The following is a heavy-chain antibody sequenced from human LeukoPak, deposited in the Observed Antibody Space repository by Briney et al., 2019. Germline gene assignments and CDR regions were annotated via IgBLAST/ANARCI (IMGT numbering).Heavy chain of an antibody. Sequence: ASVKVSCKASGYTFTTYYMHWVRQAPGQGLQWMGIINPSGGSTSYAQKFQRRVTMTRDTSTSTVYMELSSLRSEDTAVYYCARDRDYGSGTYYFDYWGQGTLVTVSS. D-gene: IGHD3-10*01. V-gene: IGHV1-46*01. CDR3: ARDRDYGSGTYYFDY. CDR1: GYTFTTYY. CDR2: INPSGGST. J-gene: IGHJ4*02.